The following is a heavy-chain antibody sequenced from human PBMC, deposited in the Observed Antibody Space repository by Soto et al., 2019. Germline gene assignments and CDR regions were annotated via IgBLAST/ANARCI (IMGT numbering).Heavy chain of an antibody. CDR1: GFTHTFSTYA. J-gene: IGHJ4*02. D-gene: IGHD5-12*01. CDR2: ISRTCART. V-gene: IGHV3-23*01. Sequence: EVQLLESGGGLVQPGGSLRLSCAASGFTHTFSTYAMSWVRQAPGKGLAWVAGISRTCARTSYAASVKGRFTIARDNSKGALYLQMGSLRVEDAAVYFWAIVKSGIVTTIGSGFDTWGRGTLVTVSS. CDR3: AIVKSGIVTTIGSGFDT.